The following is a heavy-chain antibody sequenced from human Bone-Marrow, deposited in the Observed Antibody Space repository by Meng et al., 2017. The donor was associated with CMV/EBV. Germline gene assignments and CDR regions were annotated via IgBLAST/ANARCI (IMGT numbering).Heavy chain of an antibody. CDR1: GFTFTSSA. V-gene: IGHV1-58*01. CDR2: IVVGSGNT. D-gene: IGHD6-13*01. CDR3: AAEVLPGIAAAGTPTYYYYYGMDV. Sequence: SVKVSCKASGFTFTSSAVQWVRQARGQRLEWIGWIVVGSGNTNYAQKFQERVTITRDMSTSTAYMELSSLGSEDTAVYYCAAEVLPGIAAAGTPTYYYYYGMDVWAQGPTVPVSS. J-gene: IGHJ6*02.